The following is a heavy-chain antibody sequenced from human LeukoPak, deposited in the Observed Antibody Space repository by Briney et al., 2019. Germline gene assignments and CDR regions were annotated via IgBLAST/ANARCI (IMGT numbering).Heavy chain of an antibody. CDR3: AGLSGEVTVFDY. J-gene: IGHJ4*02. CDR2: IKKDGSAK. CDR1: GFTFGSYW. V-gene: IGHV3-7*01. D-gene: IGHD2-21*02. Sequence: PGGSLRLSCAASGFTFGSYWMSWVRQAPGKGLEWVATIKKDGSAKYYVDSVKGRFTISKDNAENSLFLQMSSLRAEDTAVYYCAGLSGEVTVFDYWGQGTLVTVSS.